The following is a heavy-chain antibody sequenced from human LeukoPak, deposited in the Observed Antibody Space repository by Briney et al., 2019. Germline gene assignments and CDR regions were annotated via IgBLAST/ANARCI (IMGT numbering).Heavy chain of an antibody. J-gene: IGHJ4*02. CDR2: ISGSGGSS. Sequence: PGGSLRLSCAASGFTFSSYAMSWVRQAPGKGREWVSAISGSGGSSYYADSVKGRFTISRDNSKNTLYLQMNSLRAEDTAVYYCAKDARYYYDSSGYNDYWGQGTLVTVSS. D-gene: IGHD3-22*01. CDR3: AKDARYYYDSSGYNDY. V-gene: IGHV3-23*01. CDR1: GFTFSSYA.